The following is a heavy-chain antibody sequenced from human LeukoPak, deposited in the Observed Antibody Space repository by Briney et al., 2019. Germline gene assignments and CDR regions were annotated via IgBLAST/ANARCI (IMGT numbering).Heavy chain of an antibody. CDR1: GDSISSYY. V-gene: IGHV4-59*01. CDR3: ASRPTTVGAFDI. CDR2: IYYSGST. Sequence: SETLSLTCTVSGDSISSYYWSWIRQPPGKGLEWIGYIYYSGSTNYNPSLKSRVTISVDTSKNQFSLKLSSVTAADTAVYYCASRPTTVGAFDIWGQGTMVTVSS. J-gene: IGHJ3*02. D-gene: IGHD4-23*01.